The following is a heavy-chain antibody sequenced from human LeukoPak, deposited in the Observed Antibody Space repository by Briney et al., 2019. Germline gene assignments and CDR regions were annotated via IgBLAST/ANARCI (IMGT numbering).Heavy chain of an antibody. CDR1: GYSISSGYY. CDR3: ARVDWLVTPFYPSRAFDI. D-gene: IGHD5-18*01. V-gene: IGHV4-61*01. Sequence: PSETLSLTCTVSGYSISSGYYWGWIRQPPGKGLEWIGYIYYSGSTNYNPSLKSRVTISVDTSKNQFSLKLSSVTAADTAVYYCARVDWLVTPFYPSRAFDIWGQGTMVTVSS. J-gene: IGHJ3*02. CDR2: IYYSGST.